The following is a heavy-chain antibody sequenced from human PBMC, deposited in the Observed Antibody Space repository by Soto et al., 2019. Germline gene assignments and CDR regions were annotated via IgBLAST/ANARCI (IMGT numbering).Heavy chain of an antibody. CDR3: ATDLGYCTNGVCRHWFDP. V-gene: IGHV1-24*01. CDR2: FDPEDGET. J-gene: IGHJ5*02. CDR1: GYTLTELS. Sequence: ASVKVSCKVSGYTLTELSMHWVRQAPGKGLEWMGGFDPEDGETIYAQKFQGRVTMTEDTSTDTAYMELSSLRSEDTAVYYCATDLGYCTNGVCRHWFDPWGQGTLVTVSS. D-gene: IGHD2-8*01.